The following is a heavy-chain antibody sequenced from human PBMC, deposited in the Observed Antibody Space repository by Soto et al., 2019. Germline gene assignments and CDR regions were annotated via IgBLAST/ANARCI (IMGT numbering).Heavy chain of an antibody. V-gene: IGHV3-23*01. CDR3: ARESTPDPEIYNWNDVRPRVNDAFDI. CDR1: GFTFSSYA. CDR2: ISGSGGST. J-gene: IGHJ3*02. D-gene: IGHD1-20*01. Sequence: PGGSLRLSCAASGFTFSSYAMSWVRQAPGKGLEWVSAISGSGGSTYYADSVRGRFTISRDNSKNTLYLQMNSLRAEDTAVYYCARESTPDPEIYNWNDVRPRVNDAFDIWGQGTMVTVS.